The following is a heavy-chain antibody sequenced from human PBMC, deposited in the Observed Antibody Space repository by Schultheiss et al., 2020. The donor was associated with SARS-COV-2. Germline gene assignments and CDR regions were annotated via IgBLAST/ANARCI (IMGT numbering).Heavy chain of an antibody. Sequence: GESLKISCKASGYTFTGYYMHWVRQAPGQGLEWMGWINPSGGSTSYAQKFQGRVTMTRDTSTSTAYMELSSLRSEDTAVYYCARTGLLCSGGSCYTDYYYYMDVWGKGTTVTVSS. CDR1: GYTFTGYY. J-gene: IGHJ6*03. D-gene: IGHD2-15*01. CDR2: INPSGGST. CDR3: ARTGLLCSGGSCYTDYYYYMDV. V-gene: IGHV1-46*01.